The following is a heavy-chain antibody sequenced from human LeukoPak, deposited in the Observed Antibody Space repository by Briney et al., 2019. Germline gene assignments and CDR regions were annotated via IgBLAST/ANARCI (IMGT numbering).Heavy chain of an antibody. CDR2: IYYSGST. V-gene: IGHV4-59*01. Sequence: SETLSLTCSVSGGSFSSYYGSGIRQPPGKGLAWIGYIYYSGSTNYNPSLKSRVTISVDTSKNQFSLKLSSVTAADTAVYYCARGIGAHDAFDIWGQGTMVTVSS. CDR1: GGSFSSYY. CDR3: ARGIGAHDAFDI. J-gene: IGHJ3*02. D-gene: IGHD4-17*01.